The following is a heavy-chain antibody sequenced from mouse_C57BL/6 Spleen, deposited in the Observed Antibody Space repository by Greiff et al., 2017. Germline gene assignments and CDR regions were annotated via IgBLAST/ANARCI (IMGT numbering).Heavy chain of an antibody. CDR3: AQGNDYDGPRFAY. CDR1: GYTFTSYW. D-gene: IGHD2-4*01. J-gene: IGHJ3*01. CDR2: IHPNSGST. Sequence: QVQLQQPGAELVKPGASVKLSCKASGYTFTSYWMHWVKQRPGQGLEWIGMIHPNSGSTNYNEKFKSKATLTVDKSSSTAYMQLSSLTSEDSAVYYCAQGNDYDGPRFAYWGQGTLVTVSA. V-gene: IGHV1-64*01.